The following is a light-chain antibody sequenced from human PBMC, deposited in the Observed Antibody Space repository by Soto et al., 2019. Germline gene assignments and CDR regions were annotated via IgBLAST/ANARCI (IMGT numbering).Light chain of an antibody. J-gene: IGKJ5*01. CDR3: QQYNNWPIT. CDR1: QSVSSN. V-gene: IGKV3-15*01. CDR2: GAS. Sequence: EIVMTQSPSTLSVSPGERVTLSCRASQSVSSNLAWYQQKRGQAPRLLIYGASTRATGIPARFSGSGSGTEFTLTISSLQSEDFAVYYCQQYNNWPITFGQGTRLEIK.